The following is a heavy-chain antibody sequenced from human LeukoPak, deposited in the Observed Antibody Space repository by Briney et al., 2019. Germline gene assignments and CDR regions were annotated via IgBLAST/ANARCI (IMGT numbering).Heavy chain of an antibody. CDR1: GFTFSSYS. D-gene: IGHD3-10*01. CDR3: AKGGRGDLVGADY. V-gene: IGHV3-21*04. CDR2: ISSSSSYI. J-gene: IGHJ4*02. Sequence: GGSLRLSCAASGFTFSSYSMNWVRQAPGKGLEWVSSISSSSSYIYYADSVKGRFTISRDNAKNSLYLQMNSLRAEDTAVYYCAKGGRGDLVGADYWGQGTLVTVSS.